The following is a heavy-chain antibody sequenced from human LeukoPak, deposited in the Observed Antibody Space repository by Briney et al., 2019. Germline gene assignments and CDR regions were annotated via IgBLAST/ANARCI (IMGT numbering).Heavy chain of an antibody. CDR3: AKQGNDFWSGYSTYYYYYMDV. J-gene: IGHJ6*03. CDR1: GFSFSAYA. Sequence: GGSLRLSCAASGFSFSAYAMSWVRQAPGKGLEWVSGIGGSGGSTYYADSVKGRFTISRDNSKNTLYLQMNSVRAEDTAVYYCAKQGNDFWSGYSTYYYYYMDVWGKGTTVTVSS. V-gene: IGHV3-23*01. CDR2: IGGSGGST. D-gene: IGHD3-3*01.